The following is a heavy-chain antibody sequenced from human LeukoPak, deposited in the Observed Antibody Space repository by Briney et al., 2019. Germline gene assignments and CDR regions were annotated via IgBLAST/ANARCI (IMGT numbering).Heavy chain of an antibody. CDR1: GFTFSSYW. V-gene: IGHV3-74*01. J-gene: IGHJ4*02. CDR2: IKNDGSVT. D-gene: IGHD2-2*01. Sequence: GGSLRLSCAASGFTFSSYWMQWVRQAPGKGLVWVSRIKNDGSVTNYADSVKGRYTISRDNAKNTLYLQMNSLRAEDTAVYYCARGYQRPDYWGQGTLITVSS. CDR3: ARGYQRPDY.